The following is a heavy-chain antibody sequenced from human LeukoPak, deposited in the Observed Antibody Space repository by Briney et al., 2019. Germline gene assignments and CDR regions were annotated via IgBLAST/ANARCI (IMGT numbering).Heavy chain of an antibody. Sequence: GGSLRLSCAASGFMFSNYAMSWVRQVPGRGLEWVSTISSRGDSTYVADSVKGRFTISRDNSKNSLYLQMNTVRAEDTAVYYCVKGPRPDITVAHTVENWGQGTLVTVSS. V-gene: IGHV3-23*01. CDR2: ISSRGDST. D-gene: IGHD6-19*01. CDR1: GFMFSNYA. CDR3: VKGPRPDITVAHTVEN. J-gene: IGHJ4*02.